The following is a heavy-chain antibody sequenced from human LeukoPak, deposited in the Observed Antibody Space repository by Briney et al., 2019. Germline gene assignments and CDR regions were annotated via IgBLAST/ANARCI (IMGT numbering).Heavy chain of an antibody. Sequence: SETLSLTCTVSGGSISNYYWSWIRQPPGKGLEWMGFIYHTGSTNYNPSLKSRVTISLDTSKSHLSLNLSSVTAADTAVYYCARGLNGVWFDPWGQGALVTVSS. CDR2: IYHTGST. CDR1: GGSISNYY. J-gene: IGHJ5*02. V-gene: IGHV4-59*01. D-gene: IGHD2-8*01. CDR3: ARGLNGVWFDP.